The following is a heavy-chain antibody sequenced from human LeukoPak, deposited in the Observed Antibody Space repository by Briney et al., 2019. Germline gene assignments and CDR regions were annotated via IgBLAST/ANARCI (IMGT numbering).Heavy chain of an antibody. V-gene: IGHV3-23*01. J-gene: IGHJ4*02. CDR3: AKALRFLEWLGGDY. D-gene: IGHD3-3*01. Sequence: GGSLRLSCAASGFTFSSYAMSWVRQAPGKGLEWVSAISGSGGSTYYADSVKGRFTISRDNSKNTLYLQMNSLRAEDTAVYYCAKALRFLEWLGGDYWGQGTLVTVSS. CDR2: ISGSGGST. CDR1: GFTFSSYA.